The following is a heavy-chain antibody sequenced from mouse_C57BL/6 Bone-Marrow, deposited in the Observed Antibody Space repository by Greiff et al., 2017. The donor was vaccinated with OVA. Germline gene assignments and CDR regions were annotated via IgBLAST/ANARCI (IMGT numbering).Heavy chain of an antibody. V-gene: IGHV1-64*01. J-gene: IGHJ1*03. D-gene: IGHD1-1*01. CDR3: ARMHYGSSLRALGGYFDV. Sequence: QVQLQQSGAELVKPGASVKLSCKASGYTFTSYWMHWVQQRPGQGLEWIGMIHPNSGSTNYNEKFKSKATLTVDKSSSTAYMQLSNLTSEDSAVYYCARMHYGSSLRALGGYFDVWGTGTTVTVSS. CDR2: IHPNSGST. CDR1: GYTFTSYW.